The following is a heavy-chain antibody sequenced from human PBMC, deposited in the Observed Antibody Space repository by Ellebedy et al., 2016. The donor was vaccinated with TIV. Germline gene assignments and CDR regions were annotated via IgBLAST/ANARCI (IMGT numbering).Heavy chain of an antibody. CDR3: AREDRDVVGAYIDY. Sequence: ASVKVSCKASGYTFTSYAMHWVRQAPGQRLEWMGWINAGNGNTKYSQKFQGRVTMTTDTSTSTAYMELSSLRSEDTAVYYCAREDRDVVGAYIDYWGQGTLVTVSS. V-gene: IGHV1-3*01. J-gene: IGHJ4*02. CDR1: GYTFTSYA. CDR2: INAGNGNT. D-gene: IGHD1-26*01.